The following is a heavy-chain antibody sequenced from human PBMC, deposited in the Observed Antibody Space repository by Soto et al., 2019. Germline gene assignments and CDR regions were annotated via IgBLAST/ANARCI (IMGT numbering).Heavy chain of an antibody. V-gene: IGHV4-59*08. D-gene: IGHD1-26*01. CDR1: GGKKSRYW. CDR2: IYYSGST. CDR3: ARRWGAAVDY. Sequence: TVXGGKKSRYWWRWNRQKKGKGLEWMGYIYYSGSTNYTPSLKSRVTISVDTSKNQFSLKLSSVTAADSAVYYCARRWGAAVDYWGQGTLVTVSS. J-gene: IGHJ4*02.